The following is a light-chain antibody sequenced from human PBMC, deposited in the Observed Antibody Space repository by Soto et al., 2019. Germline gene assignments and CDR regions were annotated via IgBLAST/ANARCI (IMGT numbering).Light chain of an antibody. CDR1: QSVTSNY. CDR3: QQYADSPLT. CDR2: DAS. Sequence: PGERATLSCRASQSVTSNYLAWYQQKPGQAPRLLIYDASNRATGTPDRFLGRGSGTDFTLIISRLEPEDFAVYYCQQYADSPLTFGQGTRLEIK. J-gene: IGKJ5*01. V-gene: IGKV3-20*01.